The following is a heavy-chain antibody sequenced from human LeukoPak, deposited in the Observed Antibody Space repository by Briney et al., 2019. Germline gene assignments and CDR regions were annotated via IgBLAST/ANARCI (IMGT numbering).Heavy chain of an antibody. D-gene: IGHD6-13*01. CDR1: GFTFSSYS. CDR2: ISSSSSYI. CDR3: AKDHVSSSWYALRYYFDY. Sequence: SGGSLRLSCAASGFTFSSYSMNWVRQAPGKGLEWVSSISSSSSYIYYADSVKGRFTISRDNSKNTLYLQMNSLRAEDTAVYYCAKDHVSSSWYALRYYFDYWGQGTLVTVSS. V-gene: IGHV3-21*04. J-gene: IGHJ4*02.